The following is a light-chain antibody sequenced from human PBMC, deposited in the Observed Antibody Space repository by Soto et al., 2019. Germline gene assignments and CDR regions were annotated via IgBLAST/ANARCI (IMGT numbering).Light chain of an antibody. CDR2: EAS. J-gene: IGKJ1*01. Sequence: IVLTKYPGTLSLSPGERATLSCRASRSVTTFLAWYQQRPGQAPRLLISEASNRAAGIPARFSGSGSGTDFTLTISSLEPEDFAVYYCEQSHYWPRTVAQGPKVHI. CDR1: RSVTTF. CDR3: EQSHYWPRT. V-gene: IGKV3-11*01.